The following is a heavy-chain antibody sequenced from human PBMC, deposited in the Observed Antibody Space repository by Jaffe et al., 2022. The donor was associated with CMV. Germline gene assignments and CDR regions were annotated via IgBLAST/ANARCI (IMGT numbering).Heavy chain of an antibody. J-gene: IGHJ6*03. CDR1: GFSLSNAKMG. CDR3: ARVSNWNYFDWTGFYYYYMDV. Sequence: QVTLKESGPVLVKPTETLTLTCTVSGFSLSNAKMGVSWIRQPPGKALEWLAHIFSNDEKSYSTSLKTRLTISKDTSKPQVVLTMTNMDPVDTATYYCARVSNWNYFDWTGFYYYYMDVWGKGTTVTVSS. CDR2: IFSNDEK. D-gene: IGHD1-7*01. V-gene: IGHV2-26*01.